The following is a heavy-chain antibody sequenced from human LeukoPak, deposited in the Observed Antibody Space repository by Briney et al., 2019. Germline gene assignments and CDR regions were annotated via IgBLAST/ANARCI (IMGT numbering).Heavy chain of an antibody. J-gene: IGHJ4*02. CDR2: IIPILGIA. CDR1: GGTFSSYA. Sequence: SVKVSCKASGGTFSSYAISWVRQAPGQGLEWMGRIIPILGIANYAQKFQGRVTITADKSTSTAYMELSSLRSEDTAVYYCARGQGSLYSGSYDYWGQGTLVTVSS. CDR3: ARGQGSLYSGSYDY. D-gene: IGHD1-26*01. V-gene: IGHV1-69*04.